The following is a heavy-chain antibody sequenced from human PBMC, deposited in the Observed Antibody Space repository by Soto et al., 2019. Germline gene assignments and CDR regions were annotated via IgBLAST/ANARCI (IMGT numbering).Heavy chain of an antibody. CDR3: ARGDFDSSANYYAGWFDP. D-gene: IGHD3-22*01. Sequence: QVQLVQSGAEVKKPGASVKVSCKASGYIFTGYYMHWLRQAPGQGLEWRGWFNPNRGGTKYAQKFQGRVTMTNDTSINTAYMELSGLISDDTAVYYCARGDFDSSANYYAGWFDPWGQGTLVTVSS. CDR2: FNPNRGGT. V-gene: IGHV1-2*02. CDR1: GYIFTGYY. J-gene: IGHJ5*02.